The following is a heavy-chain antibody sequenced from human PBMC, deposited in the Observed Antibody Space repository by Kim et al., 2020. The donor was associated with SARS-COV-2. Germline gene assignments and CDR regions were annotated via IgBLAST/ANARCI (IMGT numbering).Heavy chain of an antibody. V-gene: IGHV3-23*01. Sequence: GGSLRLSCAASGFNFSSSALSWVRHAPGAGLEWVSGISPRGANKDYADSVKGRFTISRDNSRNMLFLQMNSLRAEDTAVYYCAKDRQYLLFGEVWGQGT. CDR2: ISPRGANK. CDR1: GFNFSSSA. CDR3: AKDRQYLLFGEV. D-gene: IGHD3-10*01. J-gene: IGHJ4*02.